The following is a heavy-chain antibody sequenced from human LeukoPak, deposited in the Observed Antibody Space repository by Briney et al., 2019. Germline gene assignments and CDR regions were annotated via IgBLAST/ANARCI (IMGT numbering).Heavy chain of an antibody. CDR3: ARVPDFIARPCDS. V-gene: IGHV4-34*01. CDR2: SSPTGDIT. Sequence: SETLSLTCAVYGGSFSGNYWTLIRLTPGRGLEWVGESSPTGDITVYNPSLKGRATISGDPSRKQFSLKLTSVTAADTGVYYCARVPDFIARPCDSWGPGTLVTVSS. CDR1: GGSFSGNY. J-gene: IGHJ4*02. D-gene: IGHD2-21*01.